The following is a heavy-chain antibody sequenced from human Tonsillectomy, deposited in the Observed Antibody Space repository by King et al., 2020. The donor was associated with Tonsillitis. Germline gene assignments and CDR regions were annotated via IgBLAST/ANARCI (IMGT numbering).Heavy chain of an antibody. CDR2: ISGYSGNT. D-gene: IGHD3-10*01. CDR3: ARGWFGELLGYYYGMDV. CDR1: GYTFTSYG. Sequence: VQLVQSGAEVKKTGASVKVSCKASGYTFTSYGVSWVRQAPGQGLEWVAWISGYSGNTKYAQKVQGRVTMTTDTPTTTAYMELRSLRSDDTAVYYCARGWFGELLGYYYGMDVWGQGTTVTVSS. J-gene: IGHJ6*02. V-gene: IGHV1-18*04.